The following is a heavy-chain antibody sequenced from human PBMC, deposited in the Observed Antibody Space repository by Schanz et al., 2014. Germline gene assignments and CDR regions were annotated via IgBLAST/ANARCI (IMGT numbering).Heavy chain of an antibody. CDR1: GFTFRSYA. D-gene: IGHD1-1*01. V-gene: IGHV3-23*04. CDR2: ISGSGGNT. Sequence: EVQLVESGGGLVQPGGSLRLSCAASGFTFRSYAMSWVRQAPGKGLEWVSTISGSGGNTYYAESAKGRFSISRDNSKNTLYLQMNSLRDEDTAMYYCARRVPYSFGLDVWGQGATVTVSS. J-gene: IGHJ6*02. CDR3: ARRVPYSFGLDV.